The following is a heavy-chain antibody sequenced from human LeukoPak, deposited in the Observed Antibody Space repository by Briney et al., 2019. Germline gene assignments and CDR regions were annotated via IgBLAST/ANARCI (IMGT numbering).Heavy chain of an antibody. Sequence: SGDSLRLSCAVSGFPFSSYWMIWFRQAPGKGLEWVAHINQDGSVKNYVDSVKGRFTISRDNANNFLYLQMNSLRAEDTAVYYCAKDKNWNVCDYWGRGTLVTVSS. CDR3: AKDKNWNVCDY. D-gene: IGHD1-1*01. CDR1: GFPFSSYW. V-gene: IGHV3-7*01. J-gene: IGHJ4*02. CDR2: INQDGSVK.